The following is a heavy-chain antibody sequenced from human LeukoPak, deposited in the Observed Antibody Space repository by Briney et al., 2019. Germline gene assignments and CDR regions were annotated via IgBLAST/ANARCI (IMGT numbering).Heavy chain of an antibody. CDR1: GGSISSGSYY. Sequence: PSETLSLTCTVSGGSISSGSYYWSWIRQPAGKGLEWIGRIYTSGSTNYNPSLKSRVTISVDTSKNQFSLKLSSVTAADTAVYYCARGCGGDCRGWFDPWGQGTLVTVSS. D-gene: IGHD2-21*02. CDR2: IYTSGST. CDR3: ARGCGGDCRGWFDP. J-gene: IGHJ5*02. V-gene: IGHV4-61*02.